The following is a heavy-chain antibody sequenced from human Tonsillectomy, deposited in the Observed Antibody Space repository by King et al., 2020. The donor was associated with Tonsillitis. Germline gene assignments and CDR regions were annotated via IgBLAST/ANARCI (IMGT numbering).Heavy chain of an antibody. CDR1: GGSISSYY. CDR3: ARRRSTSGWADFFDY. CDR2: IYYSGST. J-gene: IGHJ4*02. Sequence: QLQESGPGLVKPSETLSLTCTVSGGSISSYYWSWIRQPPGKGLEYIGYIYYSGSTNYNPSLKSRVTISVDTSKNQFSLKLSSVTAADTAVYYCARRRSTSGWADFFDYWGQGTLVTVS. D-gene: IGHD6-19*01. V-gene: IGHV4-59*08.